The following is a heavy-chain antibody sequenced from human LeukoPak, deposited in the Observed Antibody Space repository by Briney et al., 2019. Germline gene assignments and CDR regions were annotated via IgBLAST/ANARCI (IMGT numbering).Heavy chain of an antibody. V-gene: IGHV4-59*12. CDR1: GGSISSDY. CDR2: ISYSGGST. J-gene: IGHJ3*02. Sequence: SETLSLTCTVSGGSISSDYWSWIRQPPGKGLEWIGFISYSGGSTNYNPSLKSRVTISVDTSKNQFSLKLSSVTAADTAVYYCARVEMATIKAFDTWGQGTMVTVSS. CDR3: ARVEMATIKAFDT. D-gene: IGHD5-24*01.